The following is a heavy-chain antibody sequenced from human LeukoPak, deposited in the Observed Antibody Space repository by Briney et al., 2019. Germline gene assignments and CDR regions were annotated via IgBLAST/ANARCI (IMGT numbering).Heavy chain of an antibody. CDR3: ARRSHYSSSSGLTS. D-gene: IGHD6-6*01. J-gene: IGHJ5*02. CDR1: GVSINTYY. Sequence: SETLSLTCTVSGVSINTYYASWIRQAPGKGLEFIGFIYNGGNTNYNPSLKSRATISVDTSNNQFSLRLTSVTAADTAVYSCARRSHYSSSSGLTSWGQGTQVTVSS. V-gene: IGHV4-4*09. CDR2: IYNGGNT.